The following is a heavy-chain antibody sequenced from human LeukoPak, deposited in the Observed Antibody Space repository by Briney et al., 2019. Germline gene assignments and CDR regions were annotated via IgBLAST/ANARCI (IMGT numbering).Heavy chain of an antibody. CDR3: ARDRSRWGALFDY. J-gene: IGHJ4*02. V-gene: IGHV1-69*05. CDR2: IIPIFGTA. D-gene: IGHD6-13*01. Sequence: SVKVSCKASGGTFSSYAISWVRQAPGQGLEWMGGIIPIFGTANYAQKFQGRVTITTDESTSTAYMELSSLRSEDTAVYYCARDRSRWGALFDYWGQGTLVTVSS. CDR1: GGTFSSYA.